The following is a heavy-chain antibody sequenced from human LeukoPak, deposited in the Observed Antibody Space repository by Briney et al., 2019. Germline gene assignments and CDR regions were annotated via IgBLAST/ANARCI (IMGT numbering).Heavy chain of an antibody. J-gene: IGHJ2*01. V-gene: IGHV4-34*01. CDR1: GGSFSGYY. Sequence: SETLSLTCAVYGGSFSGYYWSWIRQPPGKGLEWIGEINHSGSTNYNPSLKSRVTISVDTSKNQFPLKLSSVTAADTAVYYCARLEGSYWYFDLWGRGTLVTVSS. CDR2: INHSGST. D-gene: IGHD1-26*01. CDR3: ARLEGSYWYFDL.